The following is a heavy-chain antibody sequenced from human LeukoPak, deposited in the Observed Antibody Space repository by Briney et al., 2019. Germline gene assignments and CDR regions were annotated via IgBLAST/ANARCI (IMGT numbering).Heavy chain of an antibody. Sequence: GGSLRLSCAASGFTFSSESMNWVRQAPGKGLEWISYISSSSTTKYYADSVKGRFTISRDNAKNSLNLQMNSLRDEDTAMYYCCVDEFARSYSADYWGQGTLVTVSS. V-gene: IGHV3-48*02. CDR3: CVDEFARSYSADY. CDR2: ISSSSTTK. J-gene: IGHJ4*02. D-gene: IGHD2-21*01. CDR1: GFTFSSES.